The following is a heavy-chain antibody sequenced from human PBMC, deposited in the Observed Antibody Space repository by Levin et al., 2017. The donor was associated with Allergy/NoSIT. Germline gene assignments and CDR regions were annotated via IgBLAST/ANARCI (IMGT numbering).Heavy chain of an antibody. D-gene: IGHD2-15*01. Sequence: ASVKVSCKTSGYSFASKLIHWVRQAPGQGLQWMGWVNPSNGDTNYAQTFQGRVTLTRDTSLNTAYMDLFRLTSDDTAVYYCWIIATYFDAWGQGTLVNVSS. V-gene: IGHV1-2*02. J-gene: IGHJ4*02. CDR3: WIIATYFDA. CDR1: GYSFASKL. CDR2: VNPSNGDT.